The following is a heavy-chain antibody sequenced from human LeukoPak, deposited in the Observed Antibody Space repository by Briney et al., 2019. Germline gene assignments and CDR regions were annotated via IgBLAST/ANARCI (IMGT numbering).Heavy chain of an antibody. Sequence: PSEALSLTCAVYGGSFSGYSWSWIRQPPGEGLEWIGEINHSGSTNYNPSLKSRVTISVDTSKNQFSLKLSSVTAADTAVYYCARANRAAGRASYFDYWGQGTLVIVSS. D-gene: IGHD6-13*01. CDR1: GGSFSGYS. V-gene: IGHV4-34*01. CDR3: ARANRAAGRASYFDY. CDR2: INHSGST. J-gene: IGHJ4*02.